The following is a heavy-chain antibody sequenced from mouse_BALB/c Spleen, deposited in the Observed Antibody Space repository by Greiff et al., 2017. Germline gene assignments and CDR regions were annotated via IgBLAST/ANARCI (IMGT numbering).Heavy chain of an antibody. D-gene: IGHD2-10*02. CDR1: GYSITSDYA. J-gene: IGHJ4*01. CDR2: ISYSGST. CDR3: ARSQYGKVYYAMDY. Sequence: EVQRVESGPGLVKPSQSLSLTCTVTGYSITSDYAWNWIRQFPGNKLEWMGYISYSGSTSYNPSLKSRISITRDTSKNQFFLQLNSVTTEDTATYYCARSQYGKVYYAMDYWGQGTSVTVSS. V-gene: IGHV3-2*02.